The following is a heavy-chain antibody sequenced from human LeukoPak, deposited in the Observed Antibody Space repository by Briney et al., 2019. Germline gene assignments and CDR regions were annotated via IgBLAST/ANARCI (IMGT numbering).Heavy chain of an antibody. CDR1: GFTLSSYE. D-gene: IGHD6-13*01. CDR2: ISSSGSTI. Sequence: PGGSLRLSCAASGFTLSSYEMNWVRHAPGKGLEWVSYISSSGSTIYYADSVKGRFTICRDNAKHSLYLQMNSLRAEDTAVYYCARDSGYGSSWAPVDYWGQGTLVTVSS. J-gene: IGHJ4*02. CDR3: ARDSGYGSSWAPVDY. V-gene: IGHV3-48*03.